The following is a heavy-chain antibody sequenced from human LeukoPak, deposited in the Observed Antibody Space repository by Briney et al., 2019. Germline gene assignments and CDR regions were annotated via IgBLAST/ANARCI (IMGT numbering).Heavy chain of an antibody. CDR3: ARSPGDHWPIDY. Sequence: GGSLRLSCAASGFTFSSYGMQWVRQAPGKGLEWLSIIFGNIDTYYAESVKGRFTISRDNSKNTVYLQMNTLRVEDTAVYFCARSPGDHWPIDYWGQGTLVSVSS. V-gene: IGHV3-NL1*01. J-gene: IGHJ4*02. CDR2: IFGNIDT. CDR1: GFTFSSYG. D-gene: IGHD4-17*01.